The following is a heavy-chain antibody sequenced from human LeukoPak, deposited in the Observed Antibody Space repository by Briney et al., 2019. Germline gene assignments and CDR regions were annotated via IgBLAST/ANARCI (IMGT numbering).Heavy chain of an antibody. CDR1: GYTFTGYY. Sequence: ASVKVSCKASGYTFTGYYMHWVRQAPGQGLEWMGWINPNSGGTNYAQKFQGRVTMTRDTSISTAYMELSRLRSDDTAVYYCARWDIVVVPAALPQTGFDPWGQGTLVTVSS. D-gene: IGHD2-2*01. CDR2: INPNSGGT. V-gene: IGHV1-2*02. J-gene: IGHJ5*02. CDR3: ARWDIVVVPAALPQTGFDP.